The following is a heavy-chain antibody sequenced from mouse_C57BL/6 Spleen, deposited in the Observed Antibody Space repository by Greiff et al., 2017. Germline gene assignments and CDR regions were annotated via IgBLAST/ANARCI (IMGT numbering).Heavy chain of an antibody. CDR3: ARASDGYSYAMDY. Sequence: VQLKESGPGLVKPSQTVFLTCTVTGISITTGNYRWSWIRQFPGNKLEWIGYIYYSGTITYNPSLTSRTTITRDTPKNQFFLEMNSLTAEDTATYYCARASDGYSYAMDYWGQGTSVTVSS. J-gene: IGHJ4*01. CDR1: GISITTGNYR. CDR2: IYYSGTI. D-gene: IGHD2-3*01. V-gene: IGHV3-5*01.